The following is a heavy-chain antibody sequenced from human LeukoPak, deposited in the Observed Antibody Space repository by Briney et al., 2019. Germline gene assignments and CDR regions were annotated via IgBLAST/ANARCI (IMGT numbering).Heavy chain of an antibody. Sequence: PGGSLRLSCAASGFTFSSYSMNWVRQAPGKGLEWVSSISSSSSYIYYADSVKGRFTISRDNAKNSLYLQMNSLRAEDTAVYYCARDHGFSSGWFDAFDIWGQGTMVTVSS. J-gene: IGHJ3*02. D-gene: IGHD6-19*01. CDR1: GFTFSSYS. CDR2: ISSSSSYI. V-gene: IGHV3-21*01. CDR3: ARDHGFSSGWFDAFDI.